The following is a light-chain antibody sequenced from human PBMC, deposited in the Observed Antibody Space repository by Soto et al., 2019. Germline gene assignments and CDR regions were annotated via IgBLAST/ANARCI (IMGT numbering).Light chain of an antibody. CDR1: RDIRNV. Sequence: AVQRTQYPSSLSASVGDRVTISCRASRDIRNVLAWYQHAPGKDPKLLIYGASILHSGVPSRFSGSGSGTDFTLTISSLLPEDFATYYCLQDFNYPIPFGQVTLPEVK. CDR3: LQDFNYPIP. J-gene: IGKJ5*01. CDR2: GAS. V-gene: IGKV1-6*01.